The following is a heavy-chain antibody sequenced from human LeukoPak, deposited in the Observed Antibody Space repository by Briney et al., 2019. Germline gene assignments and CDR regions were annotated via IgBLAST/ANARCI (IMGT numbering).Heavy chain of an antibody. CDR3: ARGSSSSRLRWFDP. D-gene: IGHD6-13*01. J-gene: IGHJ5*02. V-gene: IGHV7-4-1*02. CDR2: INTNTGNP. CDR1: GFTFTSYA. Sequence: GGSLRLSCAASGFTFTSYAMNWVRQAPGQGLEWMGWINTNTGNPTYAQGFTGRFVFSLDTSVSTAYLQISSLKAEDTAVYYCARGSSSSRLRWFDPWGQGTLVTVSS.